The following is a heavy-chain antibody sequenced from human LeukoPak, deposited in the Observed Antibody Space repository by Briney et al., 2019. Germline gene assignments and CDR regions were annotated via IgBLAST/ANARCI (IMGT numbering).Heavy chain of an antibody. D-gene: IGHD3-10*01. Sequence: GGSLRLSCAASGFTFSNYARSWVRQAPGKGLEWVSGISGSGGSTYYADSVKGRFTISRDNSKNTLYLQLNSLRAEDTAIYYCAKVYYGSGSYYNSFDHWGQGTLVTVSS. CDR1: GFTFSNYA. V-gene: IGHV3-23*01. CDR3: AKVYYGSGSYYNSFDH. CDR2: ISGSGGST. J-gene: IGHJ4*02.